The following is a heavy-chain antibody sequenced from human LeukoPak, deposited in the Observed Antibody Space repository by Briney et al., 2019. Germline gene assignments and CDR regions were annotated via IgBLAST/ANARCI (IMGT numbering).Heavy chain of an antibody. CDR3: ARDRRGYSAYDGEGFDY. Sequence: ASVNVSCKASGYIFANYGFSWVRQAPGQGLEWMGWISADNHNTEYAQKFQDRVTMTDDRSTSTVYMELRSLRSDDTAVYYCARDRRGYSAYDGEGFDYWGQGTLVTVSS. D-gene: IGHD5-12*01. V-gene: IGHV1-18*04. CDR2: ISADNHNT. J-gene: IGHJ4*02. CDR1: GYIFANYG.